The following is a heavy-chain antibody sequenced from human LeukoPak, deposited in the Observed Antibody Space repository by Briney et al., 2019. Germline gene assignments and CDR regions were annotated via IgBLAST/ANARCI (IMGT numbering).Heavy chain of an antibody. J-gene: IGHJ4*02. CDR3: ARAFCVGECFVLHIFFDS. V-gene: IGHV4-59*08. CDR1: GGSISSYY. CDR2: IYYSGST. D-gene: IGHD2-21*01. Sequence: SETLSLTCTVSGGSISSYYWSWIRQPPGKGLEWIGSIYYSGSTYYNPSLKSRVTISVDTSKNHFSLNLRSMQASDTAVYYCARAFCVGECFVLHIFFDSWGQGTLVTVSS.